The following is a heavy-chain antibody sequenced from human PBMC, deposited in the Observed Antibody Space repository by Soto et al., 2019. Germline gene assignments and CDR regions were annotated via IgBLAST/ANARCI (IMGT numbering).Heavy chain of an antibody. CDR1: GYSISSGYY. CDR2: IYHSGST. V-gene: IGHV4-38-2*01. Sequence: PSETLSLTCAVSGYSISSGYYWGWIRQPPGKGLEWIGSIYHSGSTYYNPSLKSRVTISVDTSKNQFSLKLSSVTAADTAVYYCARASSSWSLYYYYYRMDVWGQGTPVTVSS. J-gene: IGHJ6*02. D-gene: IGHD6-13*01. CDR3: ARASSSWSLYYYYYRMDV.